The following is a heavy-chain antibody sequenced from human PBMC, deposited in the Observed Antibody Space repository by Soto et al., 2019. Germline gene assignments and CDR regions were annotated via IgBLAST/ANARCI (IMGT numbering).Heavy chain of an antibody. CDR3: AHLTTSSVGDS. J-gene: IGHJ4*02. Sequence: QITLKESGPTLVKPTQTLTLTCTFSGFSLTTSGVGVGWIRQPPGKALEWLALIYCDDDKRYSPSLRSRLTITKDTSKNQVVLTMTNMDPVDTATYYCAHLTTSSVGDSWGQGTLVTVSS. CDR2: IYCDDDK. CDR1: GFSLTTSGVG. V-gene: IGHV2-5*02. D-gene: IGHD4-17*01.